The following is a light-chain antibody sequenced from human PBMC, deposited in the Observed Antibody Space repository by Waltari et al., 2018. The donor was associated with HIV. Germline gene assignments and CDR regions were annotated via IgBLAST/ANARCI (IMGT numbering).Light chain of an antibody. J-gene: IGLJ2*01. CDR1: SLRSYY. V-gene: IGLV3-19*01. Sequence: SSDLTQDSHVSVALGQTVRITCQGDSLRSYYGSWCQQKPGQAPLLVIYGRDNRPSGIPYRFSGSSSGNSTSLIISEAQAADEAVYYCHSRDSRGYMIFGGGTRLTVL. CDR3: HSRDSRGYMI. CDR2: GRD.